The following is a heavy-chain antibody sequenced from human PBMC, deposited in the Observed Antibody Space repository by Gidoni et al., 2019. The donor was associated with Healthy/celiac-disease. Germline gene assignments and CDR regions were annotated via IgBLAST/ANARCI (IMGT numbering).Heavy chain of an antibody. V-gene: IGHV1-46*01. CDR3: ARDEVVLAATKYYYYYGMDV. CDR1: GYTFTSYY. Sequence: QVQLVQSGAEEKKPGASVKVSCEASGYTFTSYYIHWVRQAPGQGLEWMGIINPSGGSTSYAQQFQGRVTMTRDTSTCTVYMELSSLRSEDTAVYYCARDEVVLAATKYYYYYGMDVWGQGTTVTVSS. D-gene: IGHD2-15*01. CDR2: INPSGGST. J-gene: IGHJ6*02.